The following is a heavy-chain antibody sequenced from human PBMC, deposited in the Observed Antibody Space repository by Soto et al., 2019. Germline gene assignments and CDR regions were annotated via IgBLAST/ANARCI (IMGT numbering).Heavy chain of an antibody. CDR2: IVPILGPA. Sequence: QVQLVQSGAEVKKPGSSVNVSCKASGGTFNTFAISWVRQAPGQGLEYLGGIVPILGPAFYAQRFQGRVTITADKSKNTAYLELTSLSSEDTAVYYCKRAAKRYFDSWGQGTQVTVSS. CDR3: KRAAKRYFDS. CDR1: GGTFNTFA. V-gene: IGHV1-69*06. J-gene: IGHJ4*02. D-gene: IGHD6-25*01.